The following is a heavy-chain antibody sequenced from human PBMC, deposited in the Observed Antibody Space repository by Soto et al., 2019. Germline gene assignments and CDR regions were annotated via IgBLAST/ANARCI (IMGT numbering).Heavy chain of an antibody. CDR1: GFTFSSYA. D-gene: IGHD3-22*01. V-gene: IGHV3-23*01. CDR2: ISGSGGST. J-gene: IGHJ4*02. Sequence: GGSLRLSCAASGFTFSSYAMSWVRQAPGKGLEWVSAISGSGGSTYYADSVKGRFTISRDNSKNTLHLQMNSLRAEDTAVYYCAKDGGRRTYYYDSSGYGQFGYWGQGTLVTVSS. CDR3: AKDGGRRTYYYDSSGYGQFGY.